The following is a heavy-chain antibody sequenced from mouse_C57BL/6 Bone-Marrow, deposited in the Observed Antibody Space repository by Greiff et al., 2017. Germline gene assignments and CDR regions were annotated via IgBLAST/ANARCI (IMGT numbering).Heavy chain of an antibody. D-gene: IGHD1-1*01. J-gene: IGHJ3*01. Sequence: EVQLQQSGGDLVKPGGSLKLSCAASGFTFSSYGMSWVRQTPDKRLEWVATISSGGSYTYYPDSVKGRFTISRDNAKNTLYLQMSSLKSEDKAMYYCARQVIYYYGSSYDWFAYWGQGTLVTVSA. V-gene: IGHV5-6*01. CDR1: GFTFSSYG. CDR3: ARQVIYYYGSSYDWFAY. CDR2: ISSGGSYT.